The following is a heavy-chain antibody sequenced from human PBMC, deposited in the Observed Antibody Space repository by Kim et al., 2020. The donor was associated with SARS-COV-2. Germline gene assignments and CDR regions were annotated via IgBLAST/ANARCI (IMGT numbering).Heavy chain of an antibody. CDR1: GYSFTSYW. V-gene: IGHV5-51*01. D-gene: IGHD6-19*01. CDR3: ARRRGSVAAAYYYFDY. J-gene: IGHJ4*02. Sequence: GESLKISCKGSGYSFTSYWIGWVRQMPGKGLEWMGIIYPGDSDTRYSPSFQGQVTISADKSISTAYLQWSSLKASDTAMYYCARRRGSVAAAYYYFDYWGQGTLVTVSS. CDR2: IYPGDSDT.